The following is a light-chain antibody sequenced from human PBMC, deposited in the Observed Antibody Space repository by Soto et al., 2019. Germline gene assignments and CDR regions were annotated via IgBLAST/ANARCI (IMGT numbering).Light chain of an antibody. CDR3: QQYDTYWT. V-gene: IGKV1-5*01. CDR1: QSISNW. J-gene: IGKJ1*01. CDR2: DAS. Sequence: DIQMTQSPSTLFASVLDRVTITCRASQSISNWLAWYQQKPGKAPKLLIYDASSLESGVPSRFSGSGSGTEFTLTISSLQPDDFATYYCQQYDTYWTFGPGTKGDIK.